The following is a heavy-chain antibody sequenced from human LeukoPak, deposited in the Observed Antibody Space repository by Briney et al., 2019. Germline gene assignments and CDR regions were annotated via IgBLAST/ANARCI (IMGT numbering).Heavy chain of an antibody. Sequence: GGSLRLSCAASGFTFSSYSMNWVRQAPGKGLEWVSSISSSSSYIYYADSVKGRFTISRDNAKNSLYLQMNSLRAEDTAVYYCAREGIIAVAGTFDYWGQGTLVTVSS. V-gene: IGHV3-21*01. J-gene: IGHJ4*02. CDR2: ISSSSSYI. CDR1: GFTFSSYS. D-gene: IGHD6-19*01. CDR3: AREGIIAVAGTFDY.